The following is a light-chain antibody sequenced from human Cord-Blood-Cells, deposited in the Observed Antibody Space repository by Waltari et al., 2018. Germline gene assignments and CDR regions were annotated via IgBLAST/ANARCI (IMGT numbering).Light chain of an antibody. Sequence: DIVMNQPPDSLAVCLRERATINSKSSQSVLYSSNNKNYLAWYQQKPGQPPKLLIYWASTRESGVPDRFSGSGSGTDFTLTISSLQAEDVAVYYCQQYYSTQYSFGQGTKLEIK. J-gene: IGKJ2*03. CDR3: QQYYSTQYS. CDR1: QSVLYSSNNKNY. CDR2: WAS. V-gene: IGKV4-1*01.